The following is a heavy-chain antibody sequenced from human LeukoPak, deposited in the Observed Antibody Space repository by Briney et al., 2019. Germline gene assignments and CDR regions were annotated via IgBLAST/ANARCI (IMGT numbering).Heavy chain of an antibody. CDR2: ISYDGSNK. V-gene: IGHV3-30-3*01. Sequence: GGSLRLSCAASGFTFSSYAMPWVRQAPGKGLEWVAVISYDGSNKYYADSVKGRFTISRDNSKNTLYLQMNSLRAEDTAVYYCARSRIVVVPAANDYWGQGTLVTVSS. CDR3: ARSRIVVVPAANDY. J-gene: IGHJ4*02. D-gene: IGHD2-2*01. CDR1: GFTFSSYA.